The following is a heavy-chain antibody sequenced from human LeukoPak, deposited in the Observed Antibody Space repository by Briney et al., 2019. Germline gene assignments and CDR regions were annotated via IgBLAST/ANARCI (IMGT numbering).Heavy chain of an antibody. V-gene: IGHV1-24*01. CDR3: ATSGPLVVTPDAFDI. CDR1: GYTLTELS. D-gene: IGHD2-21*02. Sequence: ASVKVSCKVSGYTLTELSMHWMRQAPGKGLEWMGGFDPEDGETIYAQKFQGRVTMTEDTSTDTAYMELSSLRSEDTAVYYCATSGPLVVTPDAFDIWGQGTMVTVSS. J-gene: IGHJ3*02. CDR2: FDPEDGET.